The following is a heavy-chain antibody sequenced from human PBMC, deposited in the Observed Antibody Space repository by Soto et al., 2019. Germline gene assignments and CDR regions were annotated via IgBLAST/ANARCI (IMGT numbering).Heavy chain of an antibody. Sequence: QVQLVQSGAEVKKPGASVKVSCKASGYTFTSYDIYWVRQATGQGLEWMGWMNPNNGNTGYAQKFQGRVTMTRNTSISTAYMELSSLRSEDTAVYYCARSQSWFGELSLSSWGQGTLVTVSS. D-gene: IGHD3-10*01. CDR3: ARSQSWFGELSLSS. CDR2: MNPNNGNT. V-gene: IGHV1-8*01. J-gene: IGHJ4*02. CDR1: GYTFTSYD.